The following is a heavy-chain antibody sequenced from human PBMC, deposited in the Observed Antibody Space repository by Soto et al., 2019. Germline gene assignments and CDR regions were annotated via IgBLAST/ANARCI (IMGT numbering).Heavy chain of an antibody. CDR2: ISAYNGNT. Sequence: GGSVQVVSGASGYPFTSYGIRWVRQAPGQGLEWMGWISAYNGNTHYAQKLQGRVTMTTDTFTSTAYMELRSLRSYDTAVYYSASDKMATGVFGDWGQGPLFTVSS. CDR1: GYPFTSYG. CDR3: ASDKMATGVFGD. V-gene: IGHV1-18*01. D-gene: IGHD5-12*01. J-gene: IGHJ4*02.